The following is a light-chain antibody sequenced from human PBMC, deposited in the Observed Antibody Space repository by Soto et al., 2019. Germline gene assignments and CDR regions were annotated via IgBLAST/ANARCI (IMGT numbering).Light chain of an antibody. Sequence: QSVLTQPASVSGSPGQSITISCTGTSSDVGGYNYVSWYQQHPGKAPKLMIYDVSNRPSGVSNRFSDSKSGNTASLTISGLQADDEADYYCSSYTSSSTLPYVFGTGTKVTVL. CDR3: SSYTSSSTLPYV. J-gene: IGLJ1*01. CDR2: DVS. V-gene: IGLV2-14*01. CDR1: SSDVGGYNY.